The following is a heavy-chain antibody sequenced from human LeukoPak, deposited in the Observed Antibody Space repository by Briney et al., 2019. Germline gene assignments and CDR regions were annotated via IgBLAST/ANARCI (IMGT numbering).Heavy chain of an antibody. J-gene: IGHJ3*02. V-gene: IGHV1-69*13. D-gene: IGHD6-13*01. CDR2: IIPIFGTA. CDR1: GGTFSSYA. Sequence: SVKVSCKASGGTFSSYAISRVRQAPGQGLEWMGGIIPIFGTANYAQKFQGRVTITADESTSTAYMELRSLRSDDTAVYCCARAIAAAGTSSGDAFDIWGQGTMVTVSS. CDR3: ARAIAAAGTSSGDAFDI.